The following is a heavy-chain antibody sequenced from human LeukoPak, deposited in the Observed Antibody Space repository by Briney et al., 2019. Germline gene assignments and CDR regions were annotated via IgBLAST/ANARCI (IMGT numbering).Heavy chain of an antibody. Sequence: GASVRVSCEVSGDTLTVLSMHWVRQAPGKGGEWVGGLDPEDGETIYAQKFQGRVTMTEDTSTDTAYMELSSLRSEDTAVYYCATDPLSVAKYFQHWGQGTLVTVSS. CDR1: GDTLTVLS. CDR2: LDPEDGET. CDR3: ATDPLSVAKYFQH. D-gene: IGHD6-19*01. J-gene: IGHJ1*01. V-gene: IGHV1-24*01.